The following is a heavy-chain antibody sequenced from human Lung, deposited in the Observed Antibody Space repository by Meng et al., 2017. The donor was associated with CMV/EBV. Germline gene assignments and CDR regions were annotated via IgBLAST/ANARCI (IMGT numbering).Heavy chain of an antibody. CDR1: GFTFSSYW. CDR2: IDSEGRTT. J-gene: IGHJ3*01. V-gene: IGHV3-74*01. CDR3: AREGTGYDFWGGYRNDAVNL. D-gene: IGHD3-3*01. Sequence: GESXKISCAASGFTFSSYWMHWVRQAPGKGPVWVSRIDSEGRTTSYADSVKGRFTISRDNAKNTLYLQMNSLRPEDTALYYCAREGTGYDFWGGYRNDAVNLWXQETMVTVSS.